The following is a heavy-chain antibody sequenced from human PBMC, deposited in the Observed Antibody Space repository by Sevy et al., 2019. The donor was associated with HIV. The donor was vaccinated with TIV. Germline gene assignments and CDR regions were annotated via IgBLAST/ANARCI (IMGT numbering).Heavy chain of an antibody. V-gene: IGHV4-34*01. CDR2: ISQSGST. J-gene: IGHJ4*02. D-gene: IGHD2-15*01. Sequence: SETLSFTCAVSGVSFSDYYWSWIRQPPGKGLEWIGEISQSGSTNYNPSLKSRVIMSLDTSKNQFSLKLTSVTAADTAVYYCARGPLFSPEYCSGGSCPTIDYRGQGTLVTVSS. CDR1: GVSFSDYY. CDR3: ARGPLFSPEYCSGGSCPTIDY.